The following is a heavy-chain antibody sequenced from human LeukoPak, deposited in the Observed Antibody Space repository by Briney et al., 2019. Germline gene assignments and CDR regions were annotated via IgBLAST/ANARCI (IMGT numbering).Heavy chain of an antibody. CDR1: GFTFSNYG. Sequence: GGTLRLSCAASGFTFSNYGMNWVRQASGKGLEWVGRIRSKANSYATAYAASVKGRFTISRDDSKNTAYLQMNSLKTEDTAVYYCTRRGGRTSDVWGKGTTVTVSS. CDR3: TRRGGRTSDV. V-gene: IGHV3-73*01. J-gene: IGHJ6*04. CDR2: IRSKANSYAT. D-gene: IGHD3-3*01.